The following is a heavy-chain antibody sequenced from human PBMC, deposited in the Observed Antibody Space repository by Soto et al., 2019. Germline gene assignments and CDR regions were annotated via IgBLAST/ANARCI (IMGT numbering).Heavy chain of an antibody. CDR2: IYYSGST. J-gene: IGHJ4*02. Sequence: SDTLSLTCTVSGGSVSSGSYYWSWIRQPPGKGLEWIGYIYYSGSTNYNPPLKSRVTISVDTSKNQFSLKLSSVTAADTAVYYCARAPRGNYGYPSYSDYWGQGTLVTVYS. CDR3: ARAPRGNYGYPSYSDY. D-gene: IGHD3-10*01. V-gene: IGHV4-61*01. CDR1: GGSVSSGSYY.